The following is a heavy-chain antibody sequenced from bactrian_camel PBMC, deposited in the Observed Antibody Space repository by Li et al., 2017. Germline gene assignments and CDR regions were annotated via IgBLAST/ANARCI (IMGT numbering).Heavy chain of an antibody. Sequence: QVQLVESGGGSVQAGGSLRLSCAASGIHRTYCMAWFRQAPGKAREGIAVIDSDGDTAYAESMEDRFTISVDNAKNTLYLQMNSLKPEDIAMYYCAACREPRRSGQGTQVTV. J-gene: IGHJ4*01. D-gene: IGHD1*01. CDR2: IDSDGDT. V-gene: IGHV3S55*01. CDR1: GIHRTYC.